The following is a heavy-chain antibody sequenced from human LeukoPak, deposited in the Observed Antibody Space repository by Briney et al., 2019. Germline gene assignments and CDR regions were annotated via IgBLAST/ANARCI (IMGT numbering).Heavy chain of an antibody. CDR1: GFTFSSYD. CDR3: ARDQYDTWSRRGNFDS. Sequence: GGSLRLSCAASGFTFSSYDMHWVRQATGKGLEWVSAIGTAGDTYYPGSVKGRFTISRDNTKNSLYLQMDSLRVEDTAVFYCARDQYDTWSRRGNFDSWGQGTLVIVSS. D-gene: IGHD3-3*01. V-gene: IGHV3-13*01. CDR2: IGTAGDT. J-gene: IGHJ4*02.